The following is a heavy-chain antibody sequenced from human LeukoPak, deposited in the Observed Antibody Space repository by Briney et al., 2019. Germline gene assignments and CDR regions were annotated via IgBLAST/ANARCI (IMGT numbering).Heavy chain of an antibody. CDR2: ISYDGSNK. D-gene: IGHD3-10*01. CDR3: ARGALLWFGAKMEYYFDY. Sequence: PGGSLRLSCAASGFTFSSYGMHWVRQAPGRGLEWVAVISYDGSNKYYADSVKGRFSISRDNSKNTLYLQMNSLRAEDTAVYYCARGALLWFGAKMEYYFDYWGQGTPLTVSS. J-gene: IGHJ4*02. V-gene: IGHV3-30*03. CDR1: GFTFSSYG.